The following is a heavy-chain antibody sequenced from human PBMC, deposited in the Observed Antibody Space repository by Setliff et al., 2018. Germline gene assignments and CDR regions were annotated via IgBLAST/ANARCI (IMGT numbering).Heavy chain of an antibody. Sequence: PSETLSLTCTVSGGSISSGGYYWSWIRQHPGKGLEWIGYIYYSGSTYYNPSRKSRVTISVDTSKNQFSLQLSSVTAADTAMYYCARDWAFPGSLDFWGQGTLVTVSS. CDR2: IYYSGST. D-gene: IGHD3-10*01. J-gene: IGHJ4*02. CDR3: ARDWAFPGSLDF. V-gene: IGHV4-31*03. CDR1: GGSISSGGYY.